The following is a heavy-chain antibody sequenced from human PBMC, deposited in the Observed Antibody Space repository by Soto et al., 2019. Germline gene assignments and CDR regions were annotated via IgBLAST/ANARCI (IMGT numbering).Heavy chain of an antibody. J-gene: IGHJ4*02. V-gene: IGHV3-23*01. CDR1: GITFIADA. CDR2: ISGSGATT. Sequence: LRLSCAASGITFIADAMSWVRQAPGKGLEWVSAISGSGATTYYADSVKGRFTISRDKSKNTLYLQMNSLRAEDTALYYCAKSFSSNWYDYFDYWGQGSLVTVSS. CDR3: AKSFSSNWYDYFDY. D-gene: IGHD6-13*01.